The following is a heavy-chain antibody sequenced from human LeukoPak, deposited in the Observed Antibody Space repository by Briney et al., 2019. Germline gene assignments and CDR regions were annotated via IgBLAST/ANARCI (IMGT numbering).Heavy chain of an antibody. CDR2: ISYDGSNK. J-gene: IGHJ4*02. CDR1: GFTFHDYA. V-gene: IGHV3-30*04. Sequence: PGGSLRLSCAASGFTFHDYAMHWVRQAPGKGLEWVAVISYDGSNKYYADSVKGRFTISRDNSKNTLYLQMNSLRAEDTAVYYCARHRTASDYWGQGTLVTVSS. CDR3: ARHRTASDY. D-gene: IGHD3-16*02.